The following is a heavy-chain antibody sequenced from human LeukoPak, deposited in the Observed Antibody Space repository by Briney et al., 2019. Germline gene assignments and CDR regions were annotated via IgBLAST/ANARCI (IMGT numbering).Heavy chain of an antibody. V-gene: IGHV1-18*01. J-gene: IGHJ6*03. CDR3: ARDAGKTPYYYDSSGSYYYYYMDV. Sequence: ASVKVSCKASGYTFTSYGISWVRQAPGQGLECMGWISAYNGNSNYAQKLQGRVTMTTDTSTSTGYMELRSLRSDDTAVYYCARDAGKTPYYYDSSGSYYYYYMDVWGKGTTVTVSS. CDR1: GYTFTSYG. D-gene: IGHD3-22*01. CDR2: ISAYNGNS.